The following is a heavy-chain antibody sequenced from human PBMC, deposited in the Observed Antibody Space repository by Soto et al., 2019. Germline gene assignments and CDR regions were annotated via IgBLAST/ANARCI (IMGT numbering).Heavy chain of an antibody. CDR3: AKAPYGGYDHAYYVDY. V-gene: IGHV3-23*01. CDR1: GFTFSSYA. CDR2: ISGSGGSK. J-gene: IGHJ4*02. Sequence: EVQLLESGGGLVQPGGSLRLSCAASGFTFSSYAMSWVRQAPGKGLEWVSAISGSGGSKYYADSVKGRFTISRDNCKNTLYLEMNRLGAEDTAVYYCAKAPYGGYDHAYYVDYWGQGTLVTVSS. D-gene: IGHD5-12*01.